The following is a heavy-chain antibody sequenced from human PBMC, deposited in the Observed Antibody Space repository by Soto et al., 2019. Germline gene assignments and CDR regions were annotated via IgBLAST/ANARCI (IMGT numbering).Heavy chain of an antibody. V-gene: IGHV3-33*01. D-gene: IGHD3-22*01. CDR1: GFTFSSYG. J-gene: IGHJ3*02. Sequence: GGSLRLSCAASGFTFSSYGMHWVRQAPGKGLEWVAVIWYDGSNKYYADSVKGRFTISRDNSKNTLYLQMNSLRAEDTAVYYCARAPGLYDSSGYGPDFDIWGQGTMVTVSS. CDR2: IWYDGSNK. CDR3: ARAPGLYDSSGYGPDFDI.